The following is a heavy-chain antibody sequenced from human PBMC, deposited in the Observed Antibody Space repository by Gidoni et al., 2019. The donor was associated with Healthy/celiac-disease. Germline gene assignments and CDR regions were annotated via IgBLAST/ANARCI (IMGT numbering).Heavy chain of an antibody. CDR1: GFTFSSYS. CDR2: ISSSSSYI. Sequence: EVQLVESGGGLVKPGGSLRLSCAASGFTFSSYSMNWVRQAPGKGLEWVSSISSSSSYIYYADSVKGRFTISRDNAKNSLYLQMNSLRAEDTAVYYCASSERTIFGVVTDFDYWGQGTLVTVSS. V-gene: IGHV3-21*01. J-gene: IGHJ4*02. CDR3: ASSERTIFGVVTDFDY. D-gene: IGHD3-3*01.